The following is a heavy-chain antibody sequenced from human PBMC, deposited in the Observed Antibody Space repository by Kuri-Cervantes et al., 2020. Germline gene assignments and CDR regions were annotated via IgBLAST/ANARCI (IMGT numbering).Heavy chain of an antibody. V-gene: IGHV3-33*08. CDR3: ARAALGWFEKPYYYMDV. CDR2: IWYDGGNK. CDR1: GFTFSDYY. Sequence: GESLKISCAASGFTFSDYYMSWIRQAPGKGLEWVAVIWYDGGNKYNADSVKGRFTISRDNSKNSLYLQMNSLRAEDTAVYYCARAALGWFEKPYYYMDVWGKGTTVTVSS. D-gene: IGHD4-23*01. J-gene: IGHJ6*03.